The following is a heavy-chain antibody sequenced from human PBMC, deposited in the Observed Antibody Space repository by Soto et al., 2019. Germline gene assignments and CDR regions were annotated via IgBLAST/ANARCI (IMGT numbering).Heavy chain of an antibody. CDR1: GVSISNSSYY. CDR3: ARHGSN. Sequence: SETLSLTCTVSGVSISNSSYYWGWIRRPPGKGLEGIGTIYYSGITYYNPSLKSRVTISVDTSKNKFSLKLTSVTAADTAVYYCARHGSNWGQGTLVTVSS. J-gene: IGHJ4*02. CDR2: IYYSGIT. V-gene: IGHV4-39*01.